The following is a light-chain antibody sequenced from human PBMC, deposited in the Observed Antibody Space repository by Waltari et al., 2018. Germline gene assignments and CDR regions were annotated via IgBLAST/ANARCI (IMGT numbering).Light chain of an antibody. V-gene: IGKV3-11*01. CDR2: GAS. J-gene: IGKJ4*02. Sequence: EIVLTQSPATLSLSPGDRATLSCRASQSVSNYLAWYPQKPGQPPRLLIYGASNRAAGIPDRFSGSGSGTDFTLTISSLDTEDVAVYFCQQRSNWPGLTFGGGTKVEIK. CDR1: QSVSNY. CDR3: QQRSNWPGLT.